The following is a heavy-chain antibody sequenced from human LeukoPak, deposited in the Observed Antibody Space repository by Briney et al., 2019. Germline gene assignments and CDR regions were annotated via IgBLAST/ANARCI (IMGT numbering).Heavy chain of an antibody. D-gene: IGHD3-10*01. J-gene: IGHJ4*02. CDR3: GRAGTFWFGESRIHY. Sequence: GGSLRLSCAASGFTFSSYAMSWVRQAPGKGLEWVSAISGSGGSTYYADSVKGRFTISRDNSKNTLYLQMNSLRAEDTAVYYCGRAGTFWFGESRIHYWGQGTLVTVSS. CDR1: GFTFSSYA. V-gene: IGHV3-23*01. CDR2: ISGSGGST.